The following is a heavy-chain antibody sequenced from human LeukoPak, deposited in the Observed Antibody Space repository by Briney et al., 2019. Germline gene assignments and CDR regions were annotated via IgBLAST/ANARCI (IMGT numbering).Heavy chain of an antibody. D-gene: IGHD3-22*01. CDR1: GFSLSIRGMC. V-gene: IGHV2-70*11. Sequence: SGPTLVKPTQTLTLTCTFSGFSLSIRGMCVSWIRQPPGKALEWLARIDWVDDKYYNTSLKTRLTNSKDTSKNQVVLTMTNMDPVDTATYYCARCTTYDSSGDLDYWGQGTLVTVSS. J-gene: IGHJ4*02. CDR3: ARCTTYDSSGDLDY. CDR2: IDWVDDK.